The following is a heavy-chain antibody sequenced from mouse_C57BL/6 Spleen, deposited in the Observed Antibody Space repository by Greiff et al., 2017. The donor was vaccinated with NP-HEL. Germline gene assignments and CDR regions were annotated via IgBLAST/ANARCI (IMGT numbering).Heavy chain of an antibody. D-gene: IGHD3-2*02. CDR1: GISITTGNYR. J-gene: IGHJ4*01. V-gene: IGHV3-5*01. CDR2: IYYSGTI. Sequence: DVQLQESGPGLVKPSQTVFLTCTVTGISITTGNYRWSWIRQFPGNKLEWIGYIYYSGTITYNPSLTSRTTITRDTPKNQFFLEMNSLTAEDTATYYGARDEDSSGYYAMDYWGQGTSVTVSS. CDR3: ARDEDSSGYYAMDY.